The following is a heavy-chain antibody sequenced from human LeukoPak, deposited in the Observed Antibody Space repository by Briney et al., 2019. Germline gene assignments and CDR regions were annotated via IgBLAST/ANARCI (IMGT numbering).Heavy chain of an antibody. CDR3: ARVKAYYCDSSGYYGY. V-gene: IGHV3-7*01. CDR2: IKQDGSEK. CDR1: GFTFSGYW. Sequence: GGSLRLSCAASGFTFSGYWMSWVRQAPGKGLEWVANIKQDGSEKYYVDSVKGRFTISRDNAKNSLYLQMNSLRAEDTAVYYCARVKAYYCDSSGYYGYWGQGTLVTVSS. J-gene: IGHJ4*02. D-gene: IGHD3-22*01.